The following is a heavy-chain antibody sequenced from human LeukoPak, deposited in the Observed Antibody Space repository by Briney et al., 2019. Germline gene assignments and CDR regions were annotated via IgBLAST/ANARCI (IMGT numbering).Heavy chain of an antibody. CDR1: GGTFSSYA. V-gene: IGHV1-69*13. J-gene: IGHJ4*02. D-gene: IGHD2-15*01. CDR3: ARGTGEVGLGY. CDR2: IIPIFGTA. Sequence: GASVKVSCKAFGGTFSSYAISWVRQAPGQGLEWMGGIIPIFGTANYAQKFQGRVTITADESTSTAYMELSSLRSEDTAVYYCARGTGEVGLGYWGQGTLVTVSS.